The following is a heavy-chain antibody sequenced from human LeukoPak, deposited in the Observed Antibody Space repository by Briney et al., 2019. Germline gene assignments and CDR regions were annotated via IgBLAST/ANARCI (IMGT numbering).Heavy chain of an antibody. J-gene: IGHJ5*02. CDR3: ARDARTLEAYYDFWSGYASVNWFDP. V-gene: IGHV3-9*01. Sequence: HPGRSLRLSCAASGFAFDDYAIHWVRQAPGKGLEWVSGISWSSGSIGYADSVRGRFTISRDNAKNSLYLQMNSLRAEETAVYYCARDARTLEAYYDFWSGYASVNWFDPWGQGTLVTVSS. D-gene: IGHD3-3*01. CDR1: GFAFDDYA. CDR2: ISWSSGSI.